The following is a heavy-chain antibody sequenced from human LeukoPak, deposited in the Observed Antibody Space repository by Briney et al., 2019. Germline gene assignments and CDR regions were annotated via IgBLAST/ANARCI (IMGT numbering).Heavy chain of an antibody. Sequence: SVTVSFTSSVGTFIIYAISWVRQAPGQGGEGMGGIIPFFGTAISAQTFQARVTITAHESTSTAYMELSSLRSEDTAVYYCVVRLLGSGYEFDYWGQGTLVTVSS. J-gene: IGHJ4*02. CDR2: IIPFFGTA. CDR1: VGTFIIYA. V-gene: IGHV1-69*13. CDR3: VVRLLGSGYEFDY. D-gene: IGHD5-12*01.